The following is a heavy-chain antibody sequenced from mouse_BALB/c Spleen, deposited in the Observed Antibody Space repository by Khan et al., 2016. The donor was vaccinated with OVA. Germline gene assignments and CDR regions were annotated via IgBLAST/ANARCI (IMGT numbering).Heavy chain of an antibody. CDR2: ISYSGST. J-gene: IGHJ4*01. CDR3: ARDGSRYNYAMDY. D-gene: IGHD2-3*01. CDR1: GYSITSDYA. Sequence: EVQLQESGPGLVKPSQSLSLTCTVTGYSITSDYAWNWTRQFPGNKLEWMGYISYSGSTSYNPSLKSRISITRDTSKNQFFLQLNSVTTEDTATYYCARDGSRYNYAMDYWGQGTAVTVSS. V-gene: IGHV3-2*02.